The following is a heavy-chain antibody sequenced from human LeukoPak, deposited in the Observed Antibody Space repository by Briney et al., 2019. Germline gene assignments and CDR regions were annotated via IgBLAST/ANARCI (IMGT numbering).Heavy chain of an antibody. J-gene: IGHJ6*02. CDR3: ARDRAGAVAGFPYYYYYYGMDV. Sequence: ASVKVSCKASGYTFTGYYMHWVRQAPGQGLEWMGWINPNSGGTNYAQKFQGWVTMTRDTSISTAYMELSRLRSDDTAVYYCARDRAGAVAGFPYYYYYYGMDVWGQGTTVTVSS. CDR1: GYTFTGYY. CDR2: INPNSGGT. D-gene: IGHD6-19*01. V-gene: IGHV1-2*04.